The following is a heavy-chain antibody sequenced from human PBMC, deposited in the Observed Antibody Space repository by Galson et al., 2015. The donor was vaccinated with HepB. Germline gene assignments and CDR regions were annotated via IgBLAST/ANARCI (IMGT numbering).Heavy chain of an antibody. V-gene: IGHV3-11*01. Sequence: SLRLSCAGSGFSFGDHFMGWIRQAPGKGLEWVSYISASGGTSYYADSVEGRFTISRDNARNSHYLQMDSLRGDDTAIYYCAKRAGPLGYFDLWGRGTLVTVSS. J-gene: IGHJ2*01. CDR1: GFSFGDHF. CDR2: ISASGGTS. CDR3: AKRAGPLGYFDL.